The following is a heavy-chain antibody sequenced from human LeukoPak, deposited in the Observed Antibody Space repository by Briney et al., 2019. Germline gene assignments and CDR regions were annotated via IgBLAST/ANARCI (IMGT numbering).Heavy chain of an antibody. V-gene: IGHV4-34*01. CDR1: GGFFSGYY. CDR3: EDAVGPAILCYHCPCDY. CDR2: INHSGST. D-gene: IGHD4-17*01. Sequence: SETLSLTCAVYGGFFSGYYWSWLRQPPGKGLQGFGEINHSGSTNYNPALKSRVTISVDTSKNQFSLKLSSVAAEETAEYYREDAVGPAILCYHCPCDYWGKGTTVTVSS. J-gene: IGHJ6*04.